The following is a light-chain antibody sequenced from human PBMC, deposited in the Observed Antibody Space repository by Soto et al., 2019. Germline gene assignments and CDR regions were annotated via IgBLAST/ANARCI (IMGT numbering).Light chain of an antibody. Sequence: EIVLTQSPGTLSLSRAERPSLSCRASQSVSSSYLAWYQHKPGRAPRLLIDGTSSRATGIPDRFSGSGSGTDFTLTISSLEPEDFAVYYCQQRSNWITFGQGTRLEIK. CDR2: GTS. CDR3: QQRSNWIT. J-gene: IGKJ5*01. CDR1: QSVSSSY. V-gene: IGKV3D-20*02.